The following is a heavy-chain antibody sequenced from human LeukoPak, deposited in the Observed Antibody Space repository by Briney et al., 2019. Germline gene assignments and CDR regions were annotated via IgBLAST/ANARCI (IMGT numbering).Heavy chain of an antibody. CDR2: INPNSGGT. V-gene: IGHV1-2*02. CDR1: GYTFTGYD. J-gene: IGHJ4*02. Sequence: ASVKVSCKASGYTFTGYDMEWVGQAPGQGLEWLERINPNSGGTNYAQKFQGRVTMTRDTSISTAYMELRRLRSDDPAVYYCASISTTVRTGYFDYWGQGTLVTVSS. D-gene: IGHD4-17*01. CDR3: ASISTTVRTGYFDY.